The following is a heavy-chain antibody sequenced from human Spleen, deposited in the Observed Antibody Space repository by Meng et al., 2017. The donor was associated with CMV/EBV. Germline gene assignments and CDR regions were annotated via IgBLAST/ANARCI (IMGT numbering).Heavy chain of an antibody. Sequence: GESLKISCAASGFTFSSYGMHWVRQAPGKGLEWVAFIRYDGSNKYYADSVKGRFTISRDNSKNTLYVQMNSLRAEDTAVYYCARDSNDYSTYGGRWSYYYYGMDVWGQGTTVTVSS. V-gene: IGHV3-30*02. J-gene: IGHJ6*02. CDR1: GFTFSSYG. D-gene: IGHD4-11*01. CDR2: IRYDGSNK. CDR3: ARDSNDYSTYGGRWSYYYYGMDV.